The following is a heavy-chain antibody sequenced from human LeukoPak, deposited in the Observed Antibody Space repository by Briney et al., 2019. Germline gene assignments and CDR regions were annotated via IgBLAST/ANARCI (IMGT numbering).Heavy chain of an antibody. Sequence: GGSLRLSCVASGFTFSSSWMTWVRQAPGMGLERVANIKADGTGKYYVDSVKGRFTISRDNAKNSLYLQMNSLRAEDTAVYYCARGGLRRFDPWGQGTLVTVSS. CDR2: IKADGTGK. CDR3: ARGGLRRFDP. J-gene: IGHJ5*02. CDR1: GFTFSSSW. D-gene: IGHD4-17*01. V-gene: IGHV3-7*01.